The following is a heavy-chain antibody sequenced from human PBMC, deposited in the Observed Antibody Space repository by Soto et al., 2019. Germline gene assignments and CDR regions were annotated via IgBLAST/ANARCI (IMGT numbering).Heavy chain of an antibody. J-gene: IGHJ4*02. Sequence: ASVKVSCKTSGYTFTTYAIGGVRQAPGQGLEWMGWIRVYNGLTNSGQRFQGRLIMTTATSTNTAYMELRSLKSDDTAVYFCAKGAIDHYDSSGYYHFDYWGQGTLVTVSS. CDR1: GYTFTTYA. D-gene: IGHD3-22*01. CDR3: AKGAIDHYDSSGYYHFDY. CDR2: IRVYNGLT. V-gene: IGHV1-18*01.